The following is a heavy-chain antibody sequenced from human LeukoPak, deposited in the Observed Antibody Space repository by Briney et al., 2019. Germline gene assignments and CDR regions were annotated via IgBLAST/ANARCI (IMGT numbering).Heavy chain of an antibody. CDR1: GFTFSSYS. J-gene: IGHJ4*02. D-gene: IGHD6-13*01. V-gene: IGHV3-21*01. Sequence: GGSLRLSCAASGFTFSSYSMNWVRQAPGKGLEWVSSISSSSSYIYYADSVKGRFTISRDNDKNSLYLQMNSLRAEDTAVYYCAREPTYTSSWYTTCDYWGQGTLVTVSS. CDR2: ISSSSSYI. CDR3: AREPTYTSSWYTTCDY.